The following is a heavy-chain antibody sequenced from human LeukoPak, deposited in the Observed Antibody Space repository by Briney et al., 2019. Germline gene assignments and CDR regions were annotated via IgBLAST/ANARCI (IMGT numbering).Heavy chain of an antibody. CDR2: IYYSGST. V-gene: IGHV4-59*01. Sequence: SSETLSLTCTVSGGSISSYYWSWIRQPPGKGLEWIGYIYYSGSTNYSPSLKSRVTISVDTSKNQFSLKLSSVTAADTAVYYCARAPSQISGSFNFDYWGQGTLVTVSS. D-gene: IGHD1-26*01. J-gene: IGHJ4*02. CDR1: GGSISSYY. CDR3: ARAPSQISGSFNFDY.